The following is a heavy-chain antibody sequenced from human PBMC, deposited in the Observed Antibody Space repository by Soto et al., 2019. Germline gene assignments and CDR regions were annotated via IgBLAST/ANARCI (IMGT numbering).Heavy chain of an antibody. D-gene: IGHD6-13*01. Sequence: QVPLVESGGGVVQPGRSLRLSCAASGFTFSSYGMHWVRQAPGKGLEWVAVISYDGSNKYYADSVKGRFTISRDNSKNTLYLQMNSLRAEDTAVYYCAKGVFGMDVWGQGTTVTVSS. J-gene: IGHJ6*02. CDR2: ISYDGSNK. V-gene: IGHV3-30*18. CDR1: GFTFSSYG. CDR3: AKGVFGMDV.